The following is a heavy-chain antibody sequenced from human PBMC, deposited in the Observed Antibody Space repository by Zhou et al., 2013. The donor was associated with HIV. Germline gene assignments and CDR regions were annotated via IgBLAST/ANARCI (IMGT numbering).Heavy chain of an antibody. CDR3: ARDFPVAMTTVTRRPGWFDP. D-gene: IGHD4-4*01. Sequence: VQSGAELKRPGASVKVSCKASGYTFPNYGISWVRQAPGQGLEWMGWINPNSGGPNYAQNFQGRVTMTRDTSIYTAYMEVRSLRSDDTAVYYCARDFPVAMTTVTRRPGWFDPWGQGTLVTVSS. V-gene: IGHV1-2*02. CDR1: GYTFPNYG. CDR2: INPNSGGP. J-gene: IGHJ5*02.